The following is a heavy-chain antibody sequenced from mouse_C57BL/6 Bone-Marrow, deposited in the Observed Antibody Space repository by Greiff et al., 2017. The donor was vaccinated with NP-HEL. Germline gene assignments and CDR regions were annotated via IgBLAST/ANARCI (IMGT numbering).Heavy chain of an antibody. CDR1: GYTFTSYW. D-gene: IGHD2-4*01. CDR2: IYPGSGST. CDR3: ARIYYDYDGSLAY. Sequence: QVQLQQSGAELVKPGASVKMSCKASGYTFTSYWITWVKQRPGQGLEWIGDIYPGSGSTNYNEKFTSKATLTVDTSSSTAYMQLSSLTSEDSAVYYCARIYYDYDGSLAYWGQGTLVTVSA. V-gene: IGHV1-55*01. J-gene: IGHJ3*01.